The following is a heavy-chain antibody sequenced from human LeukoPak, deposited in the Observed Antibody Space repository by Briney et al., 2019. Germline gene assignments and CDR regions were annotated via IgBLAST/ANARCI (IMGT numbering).Heavy chain of an antibody. CDR2: MNPNSGNT. J-gene: IGHJ4*02. CDR1: GYTFTSYD. D-gene: IGHD3-22*01. CDR3: ARAKFYYYDRRVFDY. Sequence: ASVKVSCKASGYTFTSYDINWVRQATGQGLEWMGWMNPNSGNTGYAQKFQGRVTITRDTSISTAYMELSSLRSEDAAVYYCARAKFYYYDRRVFDYWGQGTLVTVS. V-gene: IGHV1-8*03.